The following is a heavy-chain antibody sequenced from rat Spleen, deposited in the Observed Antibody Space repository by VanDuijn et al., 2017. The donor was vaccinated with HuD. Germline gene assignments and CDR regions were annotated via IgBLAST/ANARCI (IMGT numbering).Heavy chain of an antibody. D-gene: IGHD5-1*01. CDR2: LWGDGST. Sequence: VQLKESGPGLVQPSQTLSLTCTVSGFSLISYSVHWVRQPPGKGLEWMGGLWGDGSTTYNSGLKSRLSISRDTSKSKVFLKMNSVQTEDTAMYFCARSRGSGGVMDAWGQGASVTVSS. J-gene: IGHJ4*01. CDR3: ARSRGSGGVMDA. V-gene: IGHV2-1*01. CDR1: GFSLISYS.